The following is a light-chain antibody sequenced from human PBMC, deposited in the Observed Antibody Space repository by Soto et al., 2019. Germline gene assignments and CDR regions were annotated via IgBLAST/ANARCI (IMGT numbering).Light chain of an antibody. CDR3: SSYTDSSNYV. Sequence: QSALTQPSSMSGSPGQSITISCTGTSSDVGAYDHVSWHQQRPGRAPKVLIYQVTNRPSGVSNRFSGSRSGNTASLTISGLQAEDEADYYCSSYTDSSNYVFGTGTKVTVL. J-gene: IGLJ1*01. CDR1: SSDVGAYDH. V-gene: IGLV2-14*01. CDR2: QVT.